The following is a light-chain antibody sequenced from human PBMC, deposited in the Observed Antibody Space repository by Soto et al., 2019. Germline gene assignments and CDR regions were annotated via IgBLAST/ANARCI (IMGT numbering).Light chain of an antibody. J-gene: IGKJ3*01. V-gene: IGKV3-20*01. CDR1: QSVSSNY. CDR3: QQYCNSPFT. Sequence: EIVLTQSPGTLSLSPGERATLSCRASQSVSSNYLAWYQKKPGQAPNLLIYGASSRATGIPDRFSGSGSGTDFTLIISGLEPEDFSVYYCQQYCNSPFTFGPGTKVDIK. CDR2: GAS.